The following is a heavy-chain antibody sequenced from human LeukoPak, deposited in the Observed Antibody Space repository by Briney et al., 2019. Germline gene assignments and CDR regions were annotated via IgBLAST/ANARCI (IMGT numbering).Heavy chain of an antibody. Sequence: SETLSLTCAVYGGSFSGYYWSWIRQPPGKGLEWIGEINHSGSTNYNPSLKSRVTISVDTSKNQFSLKLSSVTAADTAVYYCARGMGYYSSTSCRRKPRFGPWGQGTLVTVSS. CDR2: INHSGST. CDR3: ARGMGYYSSTSCRRKPRFGP. J-gene: IGHJ5*02. CDR1: GGSFSGYY. V-gene: IGHV4-34*01. D-gene: IGHD2-2*01.